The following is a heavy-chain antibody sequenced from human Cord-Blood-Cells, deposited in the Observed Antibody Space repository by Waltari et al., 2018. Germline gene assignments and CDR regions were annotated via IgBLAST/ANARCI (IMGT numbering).Heavy chain of an antibody. J-gene: IGHJ4*02. CDR1: GGSFSGYY. V-gene: IGHV4-34*01. CDR3: ARARGRDFDY. Sequence: QVQLQQWGAGLLKPSETLSLTCAVYGGSFSGYYWSWIRQPPGKGREWIGEINHSGSTNYTPSLKSRVTISVDTSKNQCSLKLSAVTAADTAVYYCARARGRDFDYWGQGTLVTVSS. D-gene: IGHD2-15*01. CDR2: INHSGST.